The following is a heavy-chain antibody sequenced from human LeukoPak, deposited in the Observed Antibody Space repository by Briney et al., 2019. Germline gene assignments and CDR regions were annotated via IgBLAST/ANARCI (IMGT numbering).Heavy chain of an antibody. CDR1: GGSISSYY. D-gene: IGHD2-2*01. J-gene: IGHJ5*02. Sequence: SETLSLTCTVSGGSISSYYWSWIRQPAGKGLEWIGRIYTSGSTNYTPSLKSRVTMSVDTSKNQFSLKLSSVTAADTAVYYCARVRTGYCSSTSCRGWFDPWGQGTLVTVSS. V-gene: IGHV4-4*07. CDR3: ARVRTGYCSSTSCRGWFDP. CDR2: IYTSGST.